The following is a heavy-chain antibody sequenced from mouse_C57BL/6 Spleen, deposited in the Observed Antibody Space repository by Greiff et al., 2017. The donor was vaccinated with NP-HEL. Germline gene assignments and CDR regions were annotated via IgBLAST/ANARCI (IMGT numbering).Heavy chain of an antibody. V-gene: IGHV1-18*01. CDR3: ARGRDDYPSYWYFDV. CDR1: GYTFTDYN. D-gene: IGHD2-4*01. J-gene: IGHJ1*03. CDR2: INPNNGGT. Sequence: VQLQQSGPELVKPGASVKIPCKASGYTFTDYNMDWVKQSHGKSLEWIGDINPNNGGTIYNQKFKGKATLTVDKSSSTAYMELRSLTSEDTAVYYCARGRDDYPSYWYFDVWGTGTTVTVSS.